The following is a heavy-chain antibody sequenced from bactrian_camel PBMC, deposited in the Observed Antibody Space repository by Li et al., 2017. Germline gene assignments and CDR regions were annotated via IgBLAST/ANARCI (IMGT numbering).Heavy chain of an antibody. CDR3: AAARTLTDWGRGRAY. V-gene: IGHV3S53*01. CDR2: IYTGGDA. J-gene: IGHJ4*01. CDR1: GFTDKYMC. D-gene: IGHD5*01. Sequence: HVQLVESGGGSLQAGGSVKLSCVRSGFTDKYMCMGWFRQAPGKEREGVASIYTGGDADYADSVKGRFTISLGNAKNTVFLEMNSLKPEDTAMYYCAAARTLTDWGRGRAYWGQGTQVTVS.